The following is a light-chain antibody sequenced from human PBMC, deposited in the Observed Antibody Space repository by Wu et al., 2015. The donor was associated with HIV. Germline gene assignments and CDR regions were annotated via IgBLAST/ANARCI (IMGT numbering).Light chain of an antibody. CDR2: AAS. CDR3: QQLTSHPLT. CDR1: QGISSY. V-gene: IGKV1-9*01. Sequence: IQLTQSPSSLSASVGDRVTITCRASQGISSYLAWYQQKPGKAPKLLIYAASTLQSGVPSRFSGSGSGTDFTLTISSLQPEDSATYYCQQLTSHPLTFGGGPRSEIK. J-gene: IGKJ4*01.